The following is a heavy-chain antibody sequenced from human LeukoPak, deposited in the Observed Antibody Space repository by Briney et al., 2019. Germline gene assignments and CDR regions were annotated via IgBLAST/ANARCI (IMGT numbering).Heavy chain of an antibody. CDR1: GGTFSSYA. CDR2: IIPIFGTT. V-gene: IGHV1-69*06. CDR3: ARVVGLTGYSSSWYSGYYYYMDV. Sequence: SVKVSCKASGGTFSSYAISWVRQAPGQGLEWMGGIIPIFGTTDYAQKFQDRVTITADKSTSTAYMELSSLRSEDTAVYYCARVVGLTGYSSSWYSGYYYYMDVWGKGTTVTVSS. D-gene: IGHD6-13*01. J-gene: IGHJ6*03.